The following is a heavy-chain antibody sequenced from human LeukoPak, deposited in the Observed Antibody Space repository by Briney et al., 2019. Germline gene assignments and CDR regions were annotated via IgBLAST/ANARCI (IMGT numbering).Heavy chain of an antibody. Sequence: RGSLRLSCAASGFTFSSYGMHWVRQAPGKGLEWVAVITYDGTNTYYADSVKGRFTISRDNSKNTLYLQMNSLRAEDTAVYYCARDFCSGGSCYPDAFDIWGQGTMVTVSS. CDR2: ITYDGTNT. J-gene: IGHJ3*02. CDR1: GFTFSSYG. CDR3: ARDFCSGGSCYPDAFDI. V-gene: IGHV3-33*01. D-gene: IGHD2-15*01.